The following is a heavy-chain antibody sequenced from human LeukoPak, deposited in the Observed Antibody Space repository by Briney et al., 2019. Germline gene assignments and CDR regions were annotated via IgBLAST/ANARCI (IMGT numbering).Heavy chain of an antibody. D-gene: IGHD3-22*01. Sequence: PGGSLRLSCAASGFTVSSSYMSWVRQAPGKGLEWVSVIYSGGSTYYADSVKGRFTISRDNSKNTLYLQMNSLRAEDTAVYYCAREGGVVVADSWYLDLWGRGTLVTVSS. CDR1: GFTVSSSY. V-gene: IGHV3-53*01. J-gene: IGHJ2*01. CDR3: AREGGVVVADSWYLDL. CDR2: IYSGGST.